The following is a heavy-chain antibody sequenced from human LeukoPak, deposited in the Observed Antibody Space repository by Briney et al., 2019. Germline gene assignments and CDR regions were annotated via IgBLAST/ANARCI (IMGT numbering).Heavy chain of an antibody. CDR1: GFTFSSYA. CDR3: AKDPPSSSSSWYGY. D-gene: IGHD6-13*01. Sequence: GGSLRLSCAASGFTFSSYAMSWVRQAPGKGREWVSAISGGGGSTYYADSVKGRFTISRDNSKNTLYLQMNSLRAEDTAVYYCAKDPPSSSSSWYGYWGQGTLVTVSS. J-gene: IGHJ4*02. V-gene: IGHV3-23*01. CDR2: ISGGGGST.